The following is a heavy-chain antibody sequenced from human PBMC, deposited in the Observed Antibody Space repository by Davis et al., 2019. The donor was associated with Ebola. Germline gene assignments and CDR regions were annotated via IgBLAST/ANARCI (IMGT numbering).Heavy chain of an antibody. CDR2: IKQEGGEK. CDR1: GFTFSTNW. V-gene: IGHV3-7*01. J-gene: IGHJ4*02. CDR3: ARGARFANHY. Sequence: GEFLKISCAASGFTFSTNWMSSVRQSPGKGLEWVANIKQEGGEKYYVDSVKGRFTISRDNAKNTLYLQMNSLRAEDTAVSSCARGARFANHYWGQGTLVTVSS. D-gene: IGHD3-10*01.